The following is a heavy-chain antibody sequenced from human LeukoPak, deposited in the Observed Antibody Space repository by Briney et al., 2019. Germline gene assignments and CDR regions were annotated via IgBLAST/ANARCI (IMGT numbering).Heavy chain of an antibody. Sequence: GRSLRLYCAASGFSFSSYAMHWVRQAPGKGLEWVAVISYDGSNKYYADSVKGRFTISRDNSKNTLYLQMNSLRAEDTAVYYCARVNRGDIYGSGSYYRPIGYFQHWGQGTLVTVSS. J-gene: IGHJ1*01. V-gene: IGHV3-30*04. CDR2: ISYDGSNK. CDR1: GFSFSSYA. CDR3: ARVNRGDIYGSGSYYRPIGYFQH. D-gene: IGHD3-10*01.